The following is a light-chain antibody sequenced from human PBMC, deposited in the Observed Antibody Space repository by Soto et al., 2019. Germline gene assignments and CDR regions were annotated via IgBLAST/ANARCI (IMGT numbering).Light chain of an antibody. V-gene: IGLV2-14*01. J-gene: IGLJ2*01. CDR3: SSFTSTSTYVL. Sequence: QSALTQPASVSGSPGQSITISCTGTTTDVGGYNYVSWYQQHPGKAPKLMIHEVSNRPSGVSNRFSGSKSGNTASLTISGLQADDEADYYCSSFTSTSTYVLFGGGTKVTVL. CDR2: EVS. CDR1: TTDVGGYNY.